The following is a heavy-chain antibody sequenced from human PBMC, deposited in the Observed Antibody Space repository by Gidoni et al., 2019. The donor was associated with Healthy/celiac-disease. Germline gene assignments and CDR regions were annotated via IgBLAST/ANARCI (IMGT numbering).Heavy chain of an antibody. D-gene: IGHD2-2*01. Sequence: EVQLVESGGGLVQPGGSLRLSCAASGFTFSSYSMNWVRQAPGNGLEWVSYISSSSSTIYYADSVKGRFTISRDNAKNSLYLQMNSLRAEDTAVYYCARESLRYCSSTSCYVLDYWGQGTLVTVSS. CDR3: ARESLRYCSSTSCYVLDY. J-gene: IGHJ4*02. V-gene: IGHV3-48*01. CDR2: ISSSSSTI. CDR1: GFTFSSYS.